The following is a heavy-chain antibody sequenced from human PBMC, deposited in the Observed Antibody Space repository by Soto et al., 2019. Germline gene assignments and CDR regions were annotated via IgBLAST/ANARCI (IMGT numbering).Heavy chain of an antibody. CDR3: ARDKDRQQLGGNYYYIMDV. D-gene: IGHD3-3*02. CDR1: GYTFISYG. J-gene: IGHJ6*01. V-gene: IGHV1-18*01. Sequence: VKVSCKASGYTFISYGISWLRQAPGQGLEWMGWISAYNGNTNYAQKFQGRVTITADESTGTAYMELSSLRSEDTAVYYCARDKDRQQLGGNYYYIMDVWGQGTTVTVSS. CDR2: ISAYNGNT.